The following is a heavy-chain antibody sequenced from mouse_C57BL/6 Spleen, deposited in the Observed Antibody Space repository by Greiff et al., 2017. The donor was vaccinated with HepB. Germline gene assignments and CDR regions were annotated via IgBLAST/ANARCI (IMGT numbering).Heavy chain of an antibody. V-gene: IGHV1-74*01. D-gene: IGHD2-4*01. CDR1: GYTFTSYW. Sequence: VQLQQPGAELVKPGASVKVSCKASGYTFTSYWMHWVKQRPGQGLEWIGRIHPSDSDTNYNQKFKGKATLTVDKSSSPAYMQLSSLTSEDSAVYYCAIPIYYEYDAWFAYWGQGTLVTVSA. CDR2: IHPSDSDT. CDR3: AIPIYYEYDAWFAY. J-gene: IGHJ3*01.